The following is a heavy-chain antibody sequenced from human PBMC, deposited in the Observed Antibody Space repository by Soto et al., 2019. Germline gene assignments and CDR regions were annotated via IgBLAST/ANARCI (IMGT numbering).Heavy chain of an antibody. CDR1: GFTFSSYW. CDR3: AREDVDYGDAYGRYNWFDP. CDR2: INSDGSST. J-gene: IGHJ5*02. D-gene: IGHD4-17*01. Sequence: EVQLVESGGGLVQPGGSLRLSCAASGFTFSSYWMHWVRQAPGKGLVWVSRINSDGSSTSYADSVKGRFTISRDNAKNTLYLQMNSLRAEDTAVYYCAREDVDYGDAYGRYNWFDPWGQGTLVTVSS. V-gene: IGHV3-74*01.